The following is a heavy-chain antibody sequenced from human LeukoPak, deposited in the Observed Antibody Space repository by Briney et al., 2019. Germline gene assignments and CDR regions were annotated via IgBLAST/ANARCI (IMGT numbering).Heavy chain of an antibody. CDR2: ISGSSNYI. CDR3: ARNVLLWFGEPRGMDV. CDR1: GFTFSTYN. V-gene: IGHV3-21*01. Sequence: GGSLRLSCAASGFTFSTYNMNWVRQAPGKGLEWVSSISGSSNYIYYADSVKGRFTISRGNAKNSLYLQMNSLRAEDTAVYYCARNVLLWFGEPRGMDVWGQGTTVTVSS. D-gene: IGHD3-10*01. J-gene: IGHJ6*02.